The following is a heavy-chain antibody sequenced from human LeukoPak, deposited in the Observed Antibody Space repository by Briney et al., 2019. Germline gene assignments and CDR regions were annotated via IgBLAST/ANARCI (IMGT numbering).Heavy chain of an antibody. CDR1: GGSISSYY. V-gene: IGHV4-59*12. CDR3: ARGVRYSYGPVRL. Sequence: PSETLSLTCTVSGGSISSYYWSWIRQPPGKGLEWIGYIYYSGSTNYNPSLKSRVTISVDTSKNQFSLKLSSVTAADTAVYYCARGVRYSYGPVRLWGQGTLVTVSS. D-gene: IGHD5-18*01. J-gene: IGHJ4*02. CDR2: IYYSGST.